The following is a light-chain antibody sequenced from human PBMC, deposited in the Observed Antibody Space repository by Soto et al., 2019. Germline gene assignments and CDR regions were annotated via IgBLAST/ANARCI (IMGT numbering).Light chain of an antibody. J-gene: IGKJ3*01. CDR3: QQYGSQGT. V-gene: IGKV3-20*01. CDR1: QSVSSGY. Sequence: EIVLTQSPGTLSLSPGERATLSCRASQSVSSGYLAWYQQKPGQAPRLLIYGTSTRATGIPDRFSGSGSGTDFTLTITRLEPVDFAVYYCQQYGSQGTFGPGTKVDIK. CDR2: GTS.